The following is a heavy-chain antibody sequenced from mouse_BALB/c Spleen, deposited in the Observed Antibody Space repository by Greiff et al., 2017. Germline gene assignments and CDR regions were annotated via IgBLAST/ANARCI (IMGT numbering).Heavy chain of an antibody. V-gene: IGHV14-3*02. CDR2: IDPANGNT. CDR1: GFNIKDTY. J-gene: IGHJ4*01. Sequence: VQLQQSGAELVKPGASVKLSCTASGFNIKDTYMHWVKQRPEQGLEWIGRIDPANGNTKYDPKFQGKATITADTSSNTAYLQLSSLTSEDTAVYYCATLSRGYAMDYWGQGTSVTVSS. CDR3: ATLSRGYAMDY.